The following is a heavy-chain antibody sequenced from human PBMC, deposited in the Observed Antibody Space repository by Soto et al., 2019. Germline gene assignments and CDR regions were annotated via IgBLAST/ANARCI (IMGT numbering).Heavy chain of an antibody. J-gene: IGHJ5*02. D-gene: IGHD1-26*01. Sequence: PGESLKISCKGSGYTFTSYWIAWVRQMPGKGLEWMGITHPSISDTRYSPSFQGQVAISVDKSTSTAYLQWSSLKASDTAMYYCARHNRDDVSGRWLYPWGQGTLVPVSS. CDR2: THPSISDT. V-gene: IGHV5-51*01. CDR3: ARHNRDDVSGRWLYP. CDR1: GYTFTSYW.